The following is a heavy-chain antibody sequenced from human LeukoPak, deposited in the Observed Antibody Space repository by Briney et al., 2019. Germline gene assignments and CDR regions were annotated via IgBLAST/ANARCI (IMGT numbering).Heavy chain of an antibody. CDR3: ANLATYYDFWSGPKLKDAFDI. D-gene: IGHD3-3*01. Sequence: GGSLRLSCAASAFTVSVNFMSWVRQTPGKGLEWVSAISGSGGSTYYADSVKGRFTISRDNSKNTLYLQMNSLRAEDTAVYYCANLATYYDFWSGPKLKDAFDIWGQGTMVTVSS. V-gene: IGHV3-23*01. J-gene: IGHJ3*02. CDR1: AFTVSVNF. CDR2: ISGSGGST.